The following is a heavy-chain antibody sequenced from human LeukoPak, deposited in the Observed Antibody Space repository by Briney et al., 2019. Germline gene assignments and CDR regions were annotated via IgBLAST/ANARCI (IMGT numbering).Heavy chain of an antibody. J-gene: IGHJ4*02. CDR3: ARAYGSGRPHY. V-gene: IGHV3-23*01. D-gene: IGHD3-10*01. CDR2: ISGSGGST. CDR1: GFTFSSYA. Sequence: GGSLRRYCAASGFTFSSYAMSWVRQAPGKGLEWVSAISGSGGSTYYADSVKGRFTISRDNSKNTLYLQMNSLRAEDTAVYYCARAYGSGRPHYWGQGTLVTVSS.